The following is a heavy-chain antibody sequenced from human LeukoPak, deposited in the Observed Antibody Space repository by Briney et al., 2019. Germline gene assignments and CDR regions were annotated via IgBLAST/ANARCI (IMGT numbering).Heavy chain of an antibody. CDR3: ARGVLMVYARIGVVDWFDP. J-gene: IGHJ5*02. CDR1: GYTLTELS. Sequence: GASVKVSCKVSGYTLTELSMHWVRQAPGKGLEWMGSFDPEDGETIYAQKFQGRVTITADESTSTAYMELSSLRSEDTAVYYCARGVLMVYARIGVVDWFDPWGQGTLVTVSS. V-gene: IGHV1-24*01. CDR2: FDPEDGET. D-gene: IGHD2-8*01.